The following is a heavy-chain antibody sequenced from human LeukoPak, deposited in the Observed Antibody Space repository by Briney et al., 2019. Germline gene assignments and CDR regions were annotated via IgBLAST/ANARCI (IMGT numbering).Heavy chain of an antibody. CDR1: GFTFSSYW. J-gene: IGHJ5*02. Sequence: GGSLRLSCAASGFTFSSYWMSWLRQAPGKGLEWLAHIKQDGSEKYYVDSVKGRFTTSRDNAKNSLYLQMSSLRAEDTAVYYCARDGRGYCGGDCFLSWFDPWGQGTLVTVSS. CDR2: IKQDGSEK. D-gene: IGHD2-21*02. V-gene: IGHV3-7*01. CDR3: ARDGRGYCGGDCFLSWFDP.